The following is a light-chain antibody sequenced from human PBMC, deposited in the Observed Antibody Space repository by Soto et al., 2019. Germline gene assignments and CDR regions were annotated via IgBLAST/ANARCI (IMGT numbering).Light chain of an antibody. V-gene: IGLV2-14*01. CDR3: CSYTKSSTLGL. J-gene: IGLJ2*01. CDR2: EVS. CDR1: SDDIGYYKY. Sequence: QSALTQPASVSGSPGQSITISCTGTSDDIGYYKYVSWYQQYPGKAPKLVIYEVSIRPSGVSTRFSGSKSGNTASLTISGLQAEDEADYYCCSYTKSSTLGLFGGGTKLTVL.